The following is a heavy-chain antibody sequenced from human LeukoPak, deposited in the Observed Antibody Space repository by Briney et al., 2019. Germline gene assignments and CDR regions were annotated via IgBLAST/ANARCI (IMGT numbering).Heavy chain of an antibody. CDR2: ISSNGGST. V-gene: IGHV3-64*03. J-gene: IGHJ3*02. Sequence: GGSLRLSCSVSGSTFSSYAMHWVRQAPGKGLEYVSTISSNGGSTHNADSVKGRFTISRDNSKNTLYLQMSSLRAEDTAVYYCVKDPYCSSTSCYAAFDIWGQGTMVTVSS. CDR3: VKDPYCSSTSCYAAFDI. CDR1: GSTFSSYA. D-gene: IGHD2-2*01.